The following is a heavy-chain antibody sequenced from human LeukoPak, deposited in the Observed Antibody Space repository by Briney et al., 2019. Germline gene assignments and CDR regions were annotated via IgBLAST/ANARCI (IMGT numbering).Heavy chain of an antibody. Sequence: PGRSLRLSCAASGFTFSSYGMHWVRQAPGKGLEWVAVISYDGSNKYYADSVKGRLTISRDNSKNTLYLQMNSLRAEDTAVYYCAKDYLALVPAAIWIYGSGSPDYWGQGTLVTVSS. J-gene: IGHJ4*02. CDR3: AKDYLALVPAAIWIYGSGSPDY. CDR2: ISYDGSNK. V-gene: IGHV3-30*18. D-gene: IGHD2-2*01. CDR1: GFTFSSYG.